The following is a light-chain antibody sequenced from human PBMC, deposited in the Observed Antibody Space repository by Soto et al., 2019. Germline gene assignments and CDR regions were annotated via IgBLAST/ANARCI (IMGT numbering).Light chain of an antibody. Sequence: QSALTQPASVSGSPGQSITISCTGTSSDVGGYNFVAWYQQHPGKAPKLTIYEVSNRPSGVSYRFSGSKSGNTASLTISGLQAEDEADYYCSSYTSSVTLVFGGGTKLTVL. V-gene: IGLV2-14*01. CDR2: EVS. CDR3: SSYTSSVTLV. CDR1: SSDVGGYNF. J-gene: IGLJ2*01.